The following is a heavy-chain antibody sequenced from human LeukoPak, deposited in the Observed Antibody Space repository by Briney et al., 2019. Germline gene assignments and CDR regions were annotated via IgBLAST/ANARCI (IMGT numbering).Heavy chain of an antibody. D-gene: IGHD2-21*02. V-gene: IGHV1-18*01. J-gene: IGHJ6*02. Sequence: ASVKVSCKASGYTFTSYGISWVRQTPGQGLEWMGWISGYNGNTNYAQKLQGRVTMTTDTSTSTAYMELRSLRSEDTAVYYCARGPWGYCGGDCFSGYYYYGMDVWGQGTTVTVSS. CDR3: ARGPWGYCGGDCFSGYYYYGMDV. CDR2: ISGYNGNT. CDR1: GYTFTSYG.